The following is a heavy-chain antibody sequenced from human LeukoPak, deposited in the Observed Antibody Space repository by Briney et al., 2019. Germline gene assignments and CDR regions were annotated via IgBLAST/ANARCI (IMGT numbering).Heavy chain of an antibody. J-gene: IGHJ6*02. V-gene: IGHV3-33*01. CDR1: GFTFSSYG. D-gene: IGHD3-22*01. CDR2: IWYDGSNK. CDR3: ARDYDSRGYPYYYGMDV. Sequence: QPGRSLRLSCAASGFTFSSYGMHWVRQAPGKGLEWVAVIWYDGSNKYYADSVKGRFTISRDNSKNTLYLQMNSLRAEDTAVYYCARDYDSRGYPYYYGMDVWGQGTTVTVSS.